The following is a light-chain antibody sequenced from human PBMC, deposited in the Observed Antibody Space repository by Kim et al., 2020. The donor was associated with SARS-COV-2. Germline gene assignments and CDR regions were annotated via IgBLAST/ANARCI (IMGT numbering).Light chain of an antibody. Sequence: QSALTQPPSASGSPGQSVTISCTGTSSDIGAYNYVSWYQQYPGKAPKLMIYEVNKRPSGVPDRFSGSKSGNTASLTVSGLQAEDEADYYCSSYAGSPSYVFGTGTKVTVL. CDR1: SSDIGAYNY. J-gene: IGLJ1*01. CDR3: SSYAGSPSYV. CDR2: EVN. V-gene: IGLV2-8*01.